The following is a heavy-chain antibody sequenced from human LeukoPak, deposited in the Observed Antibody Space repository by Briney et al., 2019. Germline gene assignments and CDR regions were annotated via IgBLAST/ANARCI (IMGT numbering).Heavy chain of an antibody. V-gene: IGHV4-34*01. Sequence: SETLSLTCAVYGGSFSGYYWSWIRQPPGKGLEWIGEINRSGSTNYNPSLKSRVTISVDTSKNQFSLKLSSVTAADTAVYYFARRPHYYDSSGYLDYWGQGTLVTVSS. D-gene: IGHD3-22*01. CDR2: INRSGST. CDR3: ARRPHYYDSSGYLDY. J-gene: IGHJ4*02. CDR1: GGSFSGYY.